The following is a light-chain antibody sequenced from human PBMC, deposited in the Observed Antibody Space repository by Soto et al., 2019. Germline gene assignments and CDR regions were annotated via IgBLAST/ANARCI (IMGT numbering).Light chain of an antibody. Sequence: IVLTQSPATLSSFPCDIVTLSCRASQYINTRLAWYQHRPGQSPRLLIYQTSLRAAGIPARFSASGSGTDFTLTISDVQPEDFALYYCHQRQSWPRTFGQGTKVDIK. CDR2: QTS. CDR1: QYINTR. CDR3: HQRQSWPRT. J-gene: IGKJ1*01. V-gene: IGKV3-11*01.